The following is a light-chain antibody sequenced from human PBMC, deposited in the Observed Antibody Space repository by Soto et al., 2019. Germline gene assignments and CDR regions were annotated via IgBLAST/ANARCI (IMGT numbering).Light chain of an antibody. Sequence: DVQMTQSPSTLSASVGDRVTITCRASQSIKTWLAWYQQRPGKVPKILIYDASSLVTGVPSRFSGSGSGTEFTLTISNLQPDDFAIYYCQQYKNFPWTFGQGTKVDIK. CDR2: DAS. J-gene: IGKJ1*01. CDR3: QQYKNFPWT. V-gene: IGKV1-5*01. CDR1: QSIKTW.